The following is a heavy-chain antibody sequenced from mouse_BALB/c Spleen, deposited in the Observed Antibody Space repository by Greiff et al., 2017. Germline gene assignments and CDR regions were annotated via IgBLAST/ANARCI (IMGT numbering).Heavy chain of an antibody. V-gene: IGHV1-26*01. CDR3: ARSGITTGYFDY. CDR2: INPYNGAT. D-gene: IGHD2-4*01. J-gene: IGHJ2*01. CDR1: GYSFTGYY. Sequence: VQLQQSGPELVKPGASVKISCKASGYSFTGYYMHWVKQSHVKSLEWIGRINPYNGATSYNQNFKDKASLTVDKSSSTAYMELHSLTSEDSAVYYCARSGITTGYFDYWGQGTTLTVSS.